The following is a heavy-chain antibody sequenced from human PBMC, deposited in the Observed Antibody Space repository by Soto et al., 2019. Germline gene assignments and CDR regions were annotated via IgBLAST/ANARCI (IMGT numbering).Heavy chain of an antibody. CDR2: IYWDDDE. J-gene: IGHJ6*02. CDR1: GFSLNTGGVG. V-gene: IGHV2-5*02. CDR3: VRNWRYYGGDYYYGMDA. Sequence: ITLKESGPTLVKPTQTLTLTCTFSGFSLNTGGVGVGWVRQPRGKAMEWLALIYWDDDERYRPSLRSRLNITKHTINNQVVLTMINMDPEDTATYYCVRNWRYYGGDYYYGMDAWGQGTTVTVSS. D-gene: IGHD3-10*01.